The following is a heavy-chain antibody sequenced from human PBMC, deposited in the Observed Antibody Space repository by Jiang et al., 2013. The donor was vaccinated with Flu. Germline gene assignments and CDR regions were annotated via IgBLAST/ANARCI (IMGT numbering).Heavy chain of an antibody. Sequence: VQLLESGGGLVKPGGSLRLSCVVSGFTFNDYGVAWVRQAPGKGLEWVSSLSTAGNYIYYADSVKGRFTISRDNARNSVYLEMNSLRAEDTAVYYCARYTVTSGWLDSWGQGTLVTVSS. CDR1: GFTFNDYG. V-gene: IGHV3-21*01. CDR2: LSTAGNYI. D-gene: IGHD4-17*01. CDR3: ARYTVTSGWLDS. J-gene: IGHJ5*01.